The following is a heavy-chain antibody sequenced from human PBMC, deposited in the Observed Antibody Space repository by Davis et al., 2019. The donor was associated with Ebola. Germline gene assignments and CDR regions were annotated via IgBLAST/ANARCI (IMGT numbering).Heavy chain of an antibody. D-gene: IGHD5-18*01. J-gene: IGHJ4*02. CDR3: VRGGIQIWSSHYLDY. CDR2: INPNDGRT. V-gene: IGHV1-46*01. CDR1: GYTFTNYY. Sequence: AASVKVSCKASGYTFTNYYMHWVRQAPGQGLEWMGMINPNDGRTIYAQTFQGRVTVTRDTSTTTVYMELTSLRSDDTAVYYCVRGGIQIWSSHYLDYWGQGTLVTVSS.